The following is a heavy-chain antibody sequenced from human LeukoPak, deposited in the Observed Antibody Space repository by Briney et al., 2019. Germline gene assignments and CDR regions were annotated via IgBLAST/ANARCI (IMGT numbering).Heavy chain of an antibody. J-gene: IGHJ4*02. Sequence: SQTLPLTCAISGDSVSSNSVAWNWIRQSPSRGLEWLGRTYYRSKWYNDYAVSVKSRITINPDASKNQFSLHLNSVTPEDTAVYYCARLRESFTMMENFDYWGQGTLVTVSS. CDR1: GDSVSSNSVA. V-gene: IGHV6-1*01. D-gene: IGHD3-22*01. CDR2: TYYRSKWYN. CDR3: ARLRESFTMMENFDY.